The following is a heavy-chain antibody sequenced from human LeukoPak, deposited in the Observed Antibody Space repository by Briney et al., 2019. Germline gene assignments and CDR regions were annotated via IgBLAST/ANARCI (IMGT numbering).Heavy chain of an antibody. CDR1: GFTFSSYA. CDR3: ARGNSVTYHFYGLDV. CDR2: ITSNGGST. V-gene: IGHV3-64*01. D-gene: IGHD4-17*01. J-gene: IGHJ6*02. Sequence: QSGVSLRLSCAASGFTFSSYAMYWVRQAPGKGLEYVSAITSNGGSTYYANSVKGRFTISRDNSKNTLYLQMGSLGAEDMAVYYCARGNSVTYHFYGLDVWGQGTTVTVSS.